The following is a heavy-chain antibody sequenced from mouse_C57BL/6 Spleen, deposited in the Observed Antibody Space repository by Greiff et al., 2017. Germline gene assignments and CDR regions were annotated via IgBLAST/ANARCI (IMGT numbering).Heavy chain of an antibody. CDR2: IDPSDSET. CDR3: ARSVITAVVATPAWFAY. V-gene: IGHV1-52*01. D-gene: IGHD1-1*01. Sequence: QVQLKQPGAELVRPGSSVKLSCKASGYTFTSYWMHWVKQWPIQGLEWIGNIDPSDSETHYNQKFKDKATLTVDKSSSTAYMQLSNLTSKDSAVYYRARSVITAVVATPAWFAYRGQGTLSTFSA. CDR1: GYTFTSYW. J-gene: IGHJ3*01.